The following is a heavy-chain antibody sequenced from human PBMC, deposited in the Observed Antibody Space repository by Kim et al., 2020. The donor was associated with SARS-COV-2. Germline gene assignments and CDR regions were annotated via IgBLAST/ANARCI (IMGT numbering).Heavy chain of an antibody. J-gene: IGHJ6*02. CDR2: IDPSDSYT. V-gene: IGHV5-10-1*01. CDR3: ARHDSGLWTAAGWYYYYYGMDV. CDR1: GYSFTSYW. Sequence: GESLKISCKGSGYSFTSYWISWVRQMPGKGLEWMGRIDPSDSYTNYSPSFQGHVTISADKSISTAYLQWSSLKASDTAMYYCARHDSGLWTAAGWYYYYYGMDVWGQGTTVTVSS. D-gene: IGHD6-13*01.